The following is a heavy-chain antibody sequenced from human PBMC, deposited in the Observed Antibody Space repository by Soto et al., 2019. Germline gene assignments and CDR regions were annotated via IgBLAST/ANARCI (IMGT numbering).Heavy chain of an antibody. CDR3: ARTLDYGHMDV. V-gene: IGHV4-4*09. J-gene: IGHJ6*03. CDR1: GDSVRNQY. Sequence: QVQMRESGPGLVKPSETLSLTCTVSGDSVRNQYWSWIRRPPGRGLEWIGYIYRSGSTKYNPSLKSRLTISVDTSKNQFSLKLSSVTAADTAVYYCARTLDYGHMDVWGKGTTVTVSS. D-gene: IGHD3-16*01. CDR2: IYRSGST.